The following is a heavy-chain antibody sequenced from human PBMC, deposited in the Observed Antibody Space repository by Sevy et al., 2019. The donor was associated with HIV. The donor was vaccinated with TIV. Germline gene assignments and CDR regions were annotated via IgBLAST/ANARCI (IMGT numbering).Heavy chain of an antibody. D-gene: IGHD3-16*01. CDR1: GYTFTSYG. CDR2: ISAYNGNT. V-gene: IGHV1-18*01. Sequence: ASVKVSCKASGYTFTSYGISWVRQAPGQGLEWMGWISAYNGNTNYAQKLQGRVTMTTDTSTSTAYMELRSLRSDDTVVYYCAIDYASYAFDIWGQRTMVTVSS. CDR3: AIDYASYAFDI. J-gene: IGHJ3*02.